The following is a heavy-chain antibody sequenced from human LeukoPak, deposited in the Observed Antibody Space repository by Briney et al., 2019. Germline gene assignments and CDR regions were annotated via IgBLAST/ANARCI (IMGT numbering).Heavy chain of an antibody. Sequence: GGSLRLSCAASGFNFRNYAMAWVRQAPGKALEWVSGISSGGGSTHYADSVKGRFTISRDNSKNTLYLEMSSLRAEDTAVYYCAKSGYNYDSNAYPFIDYWGQGTLVTVSS. D-gene: IGHD3-22*01. CDR1: GFNFRNYA. V-gene: IGHV3-23*01. J-gene: IGHJ4*02. CDR2: ISSGGGST. CDR3: AKSGYNYDSNAYPFIDY.